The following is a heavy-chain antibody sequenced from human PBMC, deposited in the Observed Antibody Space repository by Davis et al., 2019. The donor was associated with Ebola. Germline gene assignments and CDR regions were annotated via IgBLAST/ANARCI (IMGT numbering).Heavy chain of an antibody. Sequence: ASVKVSCKASGYTFTGYYMHWVRQAPGQGLEWMGWISAYNGNTNYAQKLQGRVTMTTDTSTSTAYMELRSLRSDDTAVYYCARSEDPKIYGMDVWGQGTTVTVSS. V-gene: IGHV1-18*04. CDR2: ISAYNGNT. CDR1: GYTFTGYY. J-gene: IGHJ6*02. CDR3: ARSEDPKIYGMDV. D-gene: IGHD6-25*01.